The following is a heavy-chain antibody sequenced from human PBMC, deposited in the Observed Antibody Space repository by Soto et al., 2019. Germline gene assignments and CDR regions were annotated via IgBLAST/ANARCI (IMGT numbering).Heavy chain of an antibody. D-gene: IGHD3-3*01. V-gene: IGHV3-23*01. CDR2: ISGSGGST. J-gene: IGHJ3*02. CDR3: AKDSRLRFLEWLLFTAFDI. Sequence: GSLRLSCAASGFTFSSYAMSWVRQAPGKGLEWVSAISGSGGSTYYADSVKGRFTISRDNSKNTLYLQMNSLRAEDTAVYYCAKDSRLRFLEWLLFTAFDIWGQGTMVTVSS. CDR1: GFTFSSYA.